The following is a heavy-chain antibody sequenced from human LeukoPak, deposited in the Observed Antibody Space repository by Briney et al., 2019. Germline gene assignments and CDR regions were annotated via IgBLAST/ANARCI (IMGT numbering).Heavy chain of an antibody. J-gene: IGHJ4*02. V-gene: IGHV1-46*01. CDR2: INPSGGST. D-gene: IGHD3-10*01. CDR1: GYTFTNYY. Sequence: ASVKVSCKASGYTFTNYYMHWVRQAPGQGLEWMGIINPSGGSTSYAQKFQGRVTITADESTSTAYMELSSLRSEDTAVYYCARGRAPYYGSGSYLIDYWGQGTLVTVSS. CDR3: ARGRAPYYGSGSYLIDY.